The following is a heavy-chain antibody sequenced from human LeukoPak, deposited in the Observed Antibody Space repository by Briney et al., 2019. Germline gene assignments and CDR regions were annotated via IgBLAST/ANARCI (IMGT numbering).Heavy chain of an antibody. Sequence: PSETLSLTCTVSGGSISSSTYYWGWIRQPPGKGLEWLGNIYYSGSTYYNPSLKSRVTISVDTSKNQLSLKLSSVTATDTAEYYCARQDGYCSSTSCTGYFDSWGQGTLVTVSS. J-gene: IGHJ4*02. CDR2: IYYSGST. CDR3: ARQDGYCSSTSCTGYFDS. CDR1: GGSISSSTYY. D-gene: IGHD2-2*03. V-gene: IGHV4-39*01.